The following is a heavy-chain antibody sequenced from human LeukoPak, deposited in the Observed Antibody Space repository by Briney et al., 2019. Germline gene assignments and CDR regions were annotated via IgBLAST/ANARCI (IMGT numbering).Heavy chain of an antibody. D-gene: IGHD6-13*01. CDR1: GFTFSTYS. J-gene: IGHJ4*02. V-gene: IGHV3-21*01. CDR3: ARVQEAAAFDY. Sequence: SGGSLRLSCAASGFTFSTYSMIWVRQALGKGLEWVSSISSGSRYIYSADSMKGRFTISRDNTKNSLYLQMNSLRAEDTAVYYCARVQEAAAFDYWGQGTLVTVSS. CDR2: ISSGSRYI.